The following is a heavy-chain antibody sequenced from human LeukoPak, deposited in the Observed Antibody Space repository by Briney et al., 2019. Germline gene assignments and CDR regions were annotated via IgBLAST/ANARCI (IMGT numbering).Heavy chain of an antibody. J-gene: IGHJ6*03. CDR2: ISGYNGDT. D-gene: IGHD3-22*01. V-gene: IGHV1-18*01. CDR3: ATDRTDHLLSLYYMDV. Sequence: ASVKVSCKAANYRFTSYGISWVRQAPGQGLEWVGRISGYNGDTIYAQKFRGRLTMTTDTSTSTAYMELRSLRSDDTAVYYCATDRTDHLLSLYYMDVWGEGTVVTVSS. CDR1: NYRFTSYG.